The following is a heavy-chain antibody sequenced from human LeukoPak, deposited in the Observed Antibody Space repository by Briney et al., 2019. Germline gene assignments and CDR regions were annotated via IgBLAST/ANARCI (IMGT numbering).Heavy chain of an antibody. D-gene: IGHD3-3*01. Sequence: GGSLRLSCAASGFTFSSYAMSWVRQAPGKGLEWVSAISGSGGSTYYADSVKGRFTISRDNSKNTLYLQMNSLRAEDTAVYYCAKARVTIFGVVLAFDYWGQGILVTVSS. CDR2: ISGSGGST. CDR1: GFTFSSYA. V-gene: IGHV3-23*01. CDR3: AKARVTIFGVVLAFDY. J-gene: IGHJ4*02.